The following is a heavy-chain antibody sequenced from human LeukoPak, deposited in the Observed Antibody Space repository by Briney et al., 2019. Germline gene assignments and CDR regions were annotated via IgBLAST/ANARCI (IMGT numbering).Heavy chain of an antibody. V-gene: IGHV3-74*01. CDR1: GFTFSSYW. CDR2: ISSDGSST. CDR3: ARVLAVAGSSILRS. J-gene: IGHJ5*02. Sequence: GGSLRLSCAASGFTFSSYWMHWVRQVPGKGLVWLSRISSDGSSTDYADSVKGRFTISRDNTKTTLYLQMNSLRVEDTAVYYCARVLAVAGSSILRSWGQGTLVTVSS. D-gene: IGHD6-19*01.